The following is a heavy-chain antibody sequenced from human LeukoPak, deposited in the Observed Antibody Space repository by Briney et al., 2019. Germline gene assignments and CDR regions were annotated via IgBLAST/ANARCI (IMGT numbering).Heavy chain of an antibody. Sequence: PGGSLRLSFAASGFTFSSYAMSWVRQAPGKGLEWVSSISSSSSYIYYADSVKGRFTISRDNAKNSLYPQMNSLRAEDTAVYYCARERRFLEWYDAFDIWGQGTMVTVSS. J-gene: IGHJ3*02. CDR2: ISSSSSYI. D-gene: IGHD3-3*01. CDR3: ARERRFLEWYDAFDI. V-gene: IGHV3-21*01. CDR1: GFTFSSYA.